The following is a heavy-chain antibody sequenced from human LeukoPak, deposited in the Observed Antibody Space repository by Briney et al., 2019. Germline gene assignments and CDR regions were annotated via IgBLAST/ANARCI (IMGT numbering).Heavy chain of an antibody. CDR1: GFTFSSYA. V-gene: IGHV3-30-3*01. CDR3: ARDKSSSGYYYGAAFDY. CDR2: ISYDGSNK. D-gene: IGHD3-22*01. Sequence: SLRLSCAASGFTFSSYAMHWVRQAPGKGLEWVAVISYDGSNKYYADSVKGRFTISRDNSKNTLYLQMNSLRAEDTAVYYCARDKSSSGYYYGAAFDYWGQGTLVTVSS. J-gene: IGHJ4*02.